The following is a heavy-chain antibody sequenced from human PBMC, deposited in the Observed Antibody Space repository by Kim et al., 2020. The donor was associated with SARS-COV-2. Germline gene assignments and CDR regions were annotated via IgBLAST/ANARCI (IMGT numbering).Heavy chain of an antibody. CDR3: ARERAMVTDY. V-gene: IGHV4-59*01. CDR1: GGSINNYF. CDR2: ISYIGST. Sequence: SETLSLTCTVSGGSINNYFWNWIRQPPGKGLEWIGYISYIGSTDYNPSLKSRVTISVDTSKNQFSLKLSAVTAADTAVYYCARERAMVTDYWGQGTLVAVSS. J-gene: IGHJ4*02. D-gene: IGHD5-18*01.